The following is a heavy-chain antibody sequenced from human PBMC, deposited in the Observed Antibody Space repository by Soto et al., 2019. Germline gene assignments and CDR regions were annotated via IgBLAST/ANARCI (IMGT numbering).Heavy chain of an antibody. J-gene: IGHJ4*02. CDR3: ARAAGFGVVIMNY. V-gene: IGHV1-2*04. D-gene: IGHD3-3*01. CDR1: GYTFTGYY. CDR2: INPNSGGT. Sequence: RASVKVSCKASGYTFTGYYMHWVRQAPGQGLEWMGWINPNSGGTNYAQKFQGWVTMTRDTSISTAYMELSRLRSDDTAVYYCARAAGFGVVIMNYWGQGTLVTVSS.